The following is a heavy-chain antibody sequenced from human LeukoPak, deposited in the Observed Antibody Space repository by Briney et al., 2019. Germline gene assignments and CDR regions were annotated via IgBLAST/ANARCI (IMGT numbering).Heavy chain of an antibody. J-gene: IGHJ4*02. CDR1: GYTFTSYG. CDR2: IRVNNGDT. Sequence: GASVKVSCKASGYTFTSYGISWVRQAPGQGLEWMGWIRVNNGDTRYEQKFQGRVTMTTDTSTSTAYMELRSLRSDDTAVYYCARNAISGQWPVFDYWGQGTLVTVSS. D-gene: IGHD6-19*01. V-gene: IGHV1-18*04. CDR3: ARNAISGQWPVFDY.